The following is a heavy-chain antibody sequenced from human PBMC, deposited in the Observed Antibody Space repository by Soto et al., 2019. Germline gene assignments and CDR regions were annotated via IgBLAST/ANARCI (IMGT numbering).Heavy chain of an antibody. D-gene: IGHD2-2*02. J-gene: IGHJ4*02. CDR2: ISSSSDTI. CDR1: GFTFSSYS. Sequence: GGSLRLSCAASGFTFSSYSMNWVRQAPGRGLEWVSYISSSSDTIHYADSVKGRFTSSRDNAKSSLYLQMNSLSDDDTAVYYCARDKADRSCTSTSCYRQLDYWGQGTLVTVSS. CDR3: ARDKADRSCTSTSCYRQLDY. V-gene: IGHV3-48*02.